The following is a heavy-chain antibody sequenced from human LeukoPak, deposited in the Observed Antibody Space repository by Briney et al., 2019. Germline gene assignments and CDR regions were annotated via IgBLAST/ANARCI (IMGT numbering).Heavy chain of an antibody. Sequence: PSETLSLTCAVSGGSFSGYYWSWIRQPPGKGLEWIGEINHSGSTNYNPSLKSRVTISVDTSKNQFSLKLSSVTAADTAVYYCARFPSAAFSWFDPWGQGTLVTVSS. CDR3: ARFPSAAFSWFDP. CDR2: INHSGST. J-gene: IGHJ5*02. D-gene: IGHD2-2*01. CDR1: GGSFSGYY. V-gene: IGHV4-34*01.